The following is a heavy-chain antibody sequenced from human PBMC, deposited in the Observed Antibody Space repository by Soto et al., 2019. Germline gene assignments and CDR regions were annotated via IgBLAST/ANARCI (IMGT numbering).Heavy chain of an antibody. Sequence: PSETLSLTCTVSGGSISSYYWSWIRQPPGKGLEWIGYIYYSGSTNYNPSLKSRVTISVDTSKNQFSLKLSSVTAADTAVYYCVRAPNDYGDYRLDYWGQGTRVTVAS. CDR2: IYYSGST. CDR1: GGSISSYY. V-gene: IGHV4-59*01. D-gene: IGHD4-17*01. J-gene: IGHJ4*02. CDR3: VRAPNDYGDYRLDY.